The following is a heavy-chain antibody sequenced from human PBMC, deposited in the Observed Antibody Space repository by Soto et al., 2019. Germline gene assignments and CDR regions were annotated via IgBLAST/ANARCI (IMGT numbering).Heavy chain of an antibody. V-gene: IGHV1-18*01. D-gene: IGHD3-16*01. CDR1: GYTFNVYG. Sequence: QVQLVQSGAEVKKPGASVKVSCKASGYTFNVYGITWVRQAPGQGLGWMGWISGFNGNTNYAADLQGRVNMTTDTSTSTAYMELRGLRSDDTAVYYCARIGVSSGHESPDFDSWGQGTMVTVSS. J-gene: IGHJ4*02. CDR3: ARIGVSSGHESPDFDS. CDR2: ISGFNGNT.